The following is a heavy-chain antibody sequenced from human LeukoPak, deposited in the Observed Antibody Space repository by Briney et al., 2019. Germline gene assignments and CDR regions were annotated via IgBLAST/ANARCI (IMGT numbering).Heavy chain of an antibody. V-gene: IGHV3-23*01. CDR2: ISGSGGST. CDR1: GFTFSSYA. D-gene: IGHD3-16*02. Sequence: PGGSLRLSCAASGFTFSSYAMSWVRQAPGKGLEWVSAISGSGGSTYYADSVKGRFTISRDNSKNTLYLQMNSLRAEDTAVYYCAKEPNYDYVWGSYRPRCYFDYWGQGTLVTVSS. J-gene: IGHJ4*02. CDR3: AKEPNYDYVWGSYRPRCYFDY.